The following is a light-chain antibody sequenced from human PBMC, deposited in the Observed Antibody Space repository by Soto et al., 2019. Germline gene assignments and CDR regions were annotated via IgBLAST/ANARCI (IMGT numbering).Light chain of an antibody. V-gene: IGLV2-8*01. CDR3: ASYAGNNVL. CDR2: EVT. Sequence: QSALTQPPSASGSPGQSVAISCTGTSSDIGGYNYVSWYQQHSGKAPKLIIYEVTRRPSGVPDRFSGSESGSTASLTVSGLHAEDEADYYCASYAGNNVLFGGGTKVTVL. CDR1: SSDIGGYNY. J-gene: IGLJ2*01.